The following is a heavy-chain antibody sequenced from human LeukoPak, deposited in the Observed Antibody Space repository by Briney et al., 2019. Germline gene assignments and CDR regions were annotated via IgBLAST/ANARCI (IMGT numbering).Heavy chain of an antibody. J-gene: IGHJ3*02. CDR1: GYTFTSYD. CDR3: ARAYYYDSSGPVPFDI. V-gene: IGHV1-8*01. CDR2: MNPNSGNT. Sequence: GASVKVSCKASGYTFTSYDINWVRQATGQGLEWMGWMNPNSGNTGYAQKFQGRVPMTRNTSISTAYMELSSLRSEDTAVYYCARAYYYDSSGPVPFDIWGQGTMVTVSS. D-gene: IGHD3-22*01.